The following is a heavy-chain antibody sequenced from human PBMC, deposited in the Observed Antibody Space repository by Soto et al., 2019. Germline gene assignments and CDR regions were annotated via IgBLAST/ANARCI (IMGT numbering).Heavy chain of an antibody. CDR1: GYTFTDYW. CDR2: IYPDDSDT. V-gene: IGHV5-51*03. CDR3: ARPDGFKAPFTL. Sequence: EVQLVQSGPEVKKPGESLKISCRASGYTFTDYWIGWVRQRPGKGLEWIGIIYPDDSDTRYSPSFQGQVTFSVDKSITTAYVHWNTLEASDTATYYCARPDGFKAPFTLWGQGTKVTVSS. J-gene: IGHJ3*01. D-gene: IGHD2-2*03.